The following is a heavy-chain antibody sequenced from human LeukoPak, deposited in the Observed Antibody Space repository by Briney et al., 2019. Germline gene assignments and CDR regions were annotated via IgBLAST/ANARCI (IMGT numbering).Heavy chain of an antibody. V-gene: IGHV5-51*01. CDR1: GYSFTSYW. CDR2: IYPYDSDT. D-gene: IGHD5-12*01. J-gene: IGHJ4*02. Sequence: GESLKISCKASGYSFTSYWIGWVRQMPGQGLEWMGIIYPYDSDTRYSPSFQGQVTISADKSIGTAYLQWSNLKASDTAMYYCARHIGYSAWNPDYWGQGTLVTVSS. CDR3: ARHIGYSAWNPDY.